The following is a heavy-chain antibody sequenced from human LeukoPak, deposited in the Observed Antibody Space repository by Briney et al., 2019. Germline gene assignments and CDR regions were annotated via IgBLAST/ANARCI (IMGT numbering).Heavy chain of an antibody. CDR1: GGSISSHY. CDR2: IYYSGST. Sequence: SETLSLTCTVSGGSISSHYWSWIRQPPGKGLEWIGYIYYSGSTNYNPSLKSRVTISVDTSKNQFSLKLSSVTAADTAVYYCARDRWLRDLRWFDPWGQGTLVTVSS. CDR3: ARDRWLRDLRWFDP. V-gene: IGHV4-59*11. D-gene: IGHD5-12*01. J-gene: IGHJ5*02.